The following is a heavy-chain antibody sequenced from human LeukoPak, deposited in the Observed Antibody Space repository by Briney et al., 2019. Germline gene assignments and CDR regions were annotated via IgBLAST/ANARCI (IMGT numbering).Heavy chain of an antibody. CDR3: ASTPPYYNFWSGYYYYGMDV. Sequence: SETLSLTCTVSGGSISSYYWSWIRQPPGKGLEWIGYIYYSGSTNYNPSLKSRVTISVDTSKNQFSLKLSSVTAADTAVCYCASTPPYYNFWSGYYYYGMDVWGQGTTVTVSS. CDR1: GGSISSYY. D-gene: IGHD3-3*01. J-gene: IGHJ6*02. CDR2: IYYSGST. V-gene: IGHV4-59*01.